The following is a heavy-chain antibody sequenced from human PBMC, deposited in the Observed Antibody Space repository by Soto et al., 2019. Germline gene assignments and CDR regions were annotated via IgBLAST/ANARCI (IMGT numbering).Heavy chain of an antibody. CDR2: IKKDGTEK. CDR1: GISTSSYW. J-gene: IGHJ4*02. D-gene: IGHD5-18*01. Sequence: GESLRLSCAGSGISTSSYWMGWVRQAPGGGLEWVASIKKDGTEKYYMDSPKGRFTISRDNALNSVYLQMNSLRAEDTAVYFCVTGYHSDYWGQGTLVTVSS. CDR3: VTGYHSDY. V-gene: IGHV3-7*03.